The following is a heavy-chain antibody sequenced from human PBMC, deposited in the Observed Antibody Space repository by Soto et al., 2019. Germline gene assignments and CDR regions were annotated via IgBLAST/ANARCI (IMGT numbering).Heavy chain of an antibody. Sequence: QVQLVQSGAEVKKPGASVKVSCKASGYTFTSYAISWVRQAPGQGLEWMGWISAYKGKPNHAQKLQXXXTXXTDTSTSTASMEPRSLRSDDTAVYYCASDAPPEDSWGQGTLVTVSS. J-gene: IGHJ4*02. CDR1: GYTFTSYA. CDR2: ISAYKGKP. V-gene: IGHV1-18*01. CDR3: ASDAPPEDS.